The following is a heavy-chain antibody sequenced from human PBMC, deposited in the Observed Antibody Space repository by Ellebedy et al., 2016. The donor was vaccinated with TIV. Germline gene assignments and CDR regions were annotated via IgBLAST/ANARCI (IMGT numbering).Heavy chain of an antibody. J-gene: IGHJ4*02. CDR2: LKQDGSEI. V-gene: IGHV3-7*01. CDR3: VRDKIVGATIFDY. D-gene: IGHD1-26*01. CDR1: GFTFSSYW. Sequence: GGSLRLSXVVSGFTFSSYWMSWVRQAPGKGLEWVANLKQDGSEIYYVDSVKGRFTISRDNAKNSLYLQMNSLRAADTAVYYCVRDKIVGATIFDYWGQGTLVTVSS.